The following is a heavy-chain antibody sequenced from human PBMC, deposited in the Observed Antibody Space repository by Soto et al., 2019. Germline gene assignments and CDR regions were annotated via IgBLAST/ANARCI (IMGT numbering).Heavy chain of an antibody. J-gene: IGHJ4*02. V-gene: IGHV3-33*01. Sequence: QVQLVESGGGVVQPGRSLRLSCAASGFTFSSYGMHWVRQAPGKGLEWVAVIWYDGSNKYYADSVKGRFTISRDNSKNTLYLQMNSLRAEDTAVYYCARDRYSGYDSYKDYWGQGTLVTVSS. D-gene: IGHD5-12*01. CDR1: GFTFSSYG. CDR2: IWYDGSNK. CDR3: ARDRYSGYDSYKDY.